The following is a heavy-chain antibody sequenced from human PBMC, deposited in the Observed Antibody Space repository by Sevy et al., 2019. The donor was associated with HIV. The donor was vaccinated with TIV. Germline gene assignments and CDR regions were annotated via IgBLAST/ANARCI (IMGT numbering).Heavy chain of an antibody. Sequence: QSQTLSLTCVISGDSVSSTTAAWNWIRQSPSRGLEWLGRIFYRSGWSSDFALSVRRRISINPHTSRNQFTLQLSSMTPGDTAVYYCSRGGELGDVWGQGTLVTVSS. D-gene: IGHD3-16*01. J-gene: IGHJ4*02. V-gene: IGHV6-1*01. CDR2: IFYRSGWSS. CDR1: GDSVSSTTAA. CDR3: SRGGELGDV.